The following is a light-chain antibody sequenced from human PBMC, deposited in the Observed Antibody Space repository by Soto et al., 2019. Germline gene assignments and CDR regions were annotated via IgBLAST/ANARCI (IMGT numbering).Light chain of an antibody. Sequence: QSVLTQPPSVSGAPGQRVTISCTGSSSNIGAGYDVHWYQQLPGTAPKLLIFGNYNRPSGVPDRFSGSKSETSASLAITGLQAEDEAYYYCQSYDSGLSGYVFGAGTKLTVL. CDR2: GNY. V-gene: IGLV1-40*01. CDR1: SSNIGAGYD. CDR3: QSYDSGLSGYV. J-gene: IGLJ1*01.